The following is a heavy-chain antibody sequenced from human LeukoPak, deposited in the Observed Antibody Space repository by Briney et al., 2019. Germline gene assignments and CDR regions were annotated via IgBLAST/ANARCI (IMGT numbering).Heavy chain of an antibody. CDR3: ARGVVVTPFDY. J-gene: IGHJ4*02. D-gene: IGHD2-21*02. Sequence: SETLSLTCTVSGGSISSYYWSWIQQPPGKGLEWIGYIYYSGSTNYNPSLKSRVTISVDTSKNQFSLKLSSVTAADTAVYYCARGVVVTPFDYWGQGTLVTVSS. CDR2: IYYSGST. V-gene: IGHV4-59*08. CDR1: GGSISSYY.